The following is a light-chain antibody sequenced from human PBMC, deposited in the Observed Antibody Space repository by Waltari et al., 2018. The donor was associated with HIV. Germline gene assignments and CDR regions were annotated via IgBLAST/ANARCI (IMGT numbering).Light chain of an antibody. J-gene: IGLJ2*01. CDR2: EVN. Sequence: QSALTQSASVSGSPGQSITIPCTGTSSDVGSYNPVPWYQHHPGKAPKLMIYEVNKRPSGVSNRFSGSKSGNTASLTISGLQAEDEADYYCCSYAGSSTSVVFGGGTKLTVL. CDR1: SSDVGSYNP. CDR3: CSYAGSSTSVV. V-gene: IGLV2-23*02.